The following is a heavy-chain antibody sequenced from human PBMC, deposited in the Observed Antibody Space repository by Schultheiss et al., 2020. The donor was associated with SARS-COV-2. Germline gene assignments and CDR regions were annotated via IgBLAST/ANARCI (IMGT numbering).Heavy chain of an antibody. Sequence: GESLKISCAASGFTFSGSAMHWVRQASGKGLEWVGRIRSKANSYATAYAASVKGRFTISRDDSKNTAYLQMNSLKTEDTAVYYCARDQGYRMDVWGQGTTVTVSS. V-gene: IGHV3-73*01. CDR3: ARDQGYRMDV. CDR2: IRSKANSYAT. CDR1: GFTFSGSA. J-gene: IGHJ6*02.